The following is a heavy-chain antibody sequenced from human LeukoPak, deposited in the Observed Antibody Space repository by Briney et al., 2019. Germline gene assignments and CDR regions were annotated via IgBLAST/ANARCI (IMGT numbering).Heavy chain of an antibody. CDR2: INPNSGGT. J-gene: IGHJ3*02. CDR1: GYTFTGYY. V-gene: IGHV1-2*02. CDR3: AARYYYGSGSYYNVPFDI. D-gene: IGHD3-10*01. Sequence: ASVKVSCKASGYTFTGYYMHWVRQAPGQGLEWMGWINPNSGGTNYAQKFQGRVTITADESTSTAYMELSSLRSEDTAVYYCAARYYYGSGSYYNVPFDIWGQGTMVTVSS.